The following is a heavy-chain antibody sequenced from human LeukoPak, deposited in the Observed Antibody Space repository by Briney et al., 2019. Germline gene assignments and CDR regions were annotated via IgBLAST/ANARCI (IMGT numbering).Heavy chain of an antibody. J-gene: IGHJ4*02. V-gene: IGHV3-7*01. CDR2: VKQDGTEK. CDR3: ARAGGTSWADY. CDR1: GFTFRDYW. D-gene: IGHD6-13*01. Sequence: GGSLRLSCEASGFTFRDYWMTWVRQAPGKGLEWVANVKQDGTEKFYVDSVKGRFTISRDSGKNSLYLQMNSLRGEDTAIYYCARAGGTSWADYWGQGTLVTVSS.